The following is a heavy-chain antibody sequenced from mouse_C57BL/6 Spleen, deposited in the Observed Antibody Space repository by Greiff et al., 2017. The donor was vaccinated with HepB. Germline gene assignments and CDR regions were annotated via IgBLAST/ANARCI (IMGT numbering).Heavy chain of an antibody. Sequence: VQLQQSGPELVKPGASVKISCKASGYSFTDYNMNWVKQSNGKSLEWIGVINPNYGTTSYNQKFKGKTTLTVDQASSTAYMQRNSLTSEDSAVYYCARSRYYDGSSYWYFDVWGTGTTVTVSS. J-gene: IGHJ1*03. CDR3: ARSRYYDGSSYWYFDV. CDR2: INPNYGTT. CDR1: GYSFTDYN. V-gene: IGHV1-39*01. D-gene: IGHD1-1*01.